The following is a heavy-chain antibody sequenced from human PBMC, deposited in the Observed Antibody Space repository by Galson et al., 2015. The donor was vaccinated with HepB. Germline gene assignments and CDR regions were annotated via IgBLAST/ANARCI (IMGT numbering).Heavy chain of an antibody. J-gene: IGHJ4*02. CDR1: GFTFSSYA. CDR2: NSASGGST. V-gene: IGHV3-23*01. CDR3: AKHWSDRPRGSFDS. D-gene: IGHD3-16*01. Sequence: LRLSCAASGFTFSSYAMSWVRQGSGKGLEWVSANSASGGSTYYADSVKGRFTISRDNSKSSLYLQMNSLRAEDTAVYYCAKHWSDRPRGSFDSWGQGTLVTVSS.